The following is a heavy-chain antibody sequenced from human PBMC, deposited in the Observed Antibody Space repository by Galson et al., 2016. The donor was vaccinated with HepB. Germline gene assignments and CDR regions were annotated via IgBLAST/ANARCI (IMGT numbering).Heavy chain of an antibody. CDR1: GGSISPYY. CDR2: VYHTGST. J-gene: IGHJ5*02. V-gene: IGHV4-59*01. Sequence: LSLTCTVSGGSISPYYWSWIRQTPGLGSRYIGYVYHTGSTHYNPSLKSRVTLSVDTSKNQFSLKLSSVTAADTAIYYCARVTIFGIIEGFDPWGQGILVTVSS. D-gene: IGHD3-3*02. CDR3: ARVTIFGIIEGFDP.